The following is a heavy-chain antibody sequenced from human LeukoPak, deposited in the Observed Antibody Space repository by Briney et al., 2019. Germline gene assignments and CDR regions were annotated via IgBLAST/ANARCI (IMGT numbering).Heavy chain of an antibody. CDR2: IIPIFGTA. Sequence: SVKVSCKASGGTFSSYAISWVRQAPGQGLEWMGGIIPIFGTANYAQKFQGRVTITTDESTSTAYMELSSLRSEDTAMYYCARTPYDLYYFDYWGQGTLVTVSS. D-gene: IGHD3-22*01. CDR3: ARTPYDLYYFDY. CDR1: GGTFSSYA. J-gene: IGHJ4*02. V-gene: IGHV1-69*05.